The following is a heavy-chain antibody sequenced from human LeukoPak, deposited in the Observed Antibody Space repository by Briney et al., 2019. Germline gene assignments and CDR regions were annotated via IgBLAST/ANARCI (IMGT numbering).Heavy chain of an antibody. D-gene: IGHD3-9*01. CDR3: SRRPLRYFDRGGFDP. CDR1: GGSISSYY. CDR2: IYYSGST. J-gene: IGHJ5*02. V-gene: IGHV4-59*12. Sequence: PSETLSLTCTVSGGSISSYYWSWIRQPPGKGLEWIGYIYYSGSTNYNPSLKSRVTISVDTSKNQFSLKLSSVTAADTAVYYCSRRPLRYFDRGGFDPWGQGTLVTVSS.